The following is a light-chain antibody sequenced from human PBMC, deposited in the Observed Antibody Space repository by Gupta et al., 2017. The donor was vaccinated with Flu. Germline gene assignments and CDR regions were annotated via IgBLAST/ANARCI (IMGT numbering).Light chain of an antibody. Sequence: SYALPQPPSVSVSPGQTARSTCSGDALSKQYAYWYQQKPGQAPVLVIFKDSERPSGIPERFSGSSSGTTVTLTISGVQAEDEADYYCQSADSSNTYVVFGGGTKLTVL. V-gene: IGLV3-25*03. CDR1: ALSKQY. J-gene: IGLJ2*01. CDR2: KDS. CDR3: QSADSSNTYVV.